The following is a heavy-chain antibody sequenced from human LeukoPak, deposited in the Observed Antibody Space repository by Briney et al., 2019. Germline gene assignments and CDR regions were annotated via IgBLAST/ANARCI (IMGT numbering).Heavy chain of an antibody. CDR1: DYTFTSYG. D-gene: IGHD2-15*01. V-gene: IGHV1-18*01. CDR3: ARDGDCIDGKCYPYGLDV. Sequence: ASVKVSCKASDYTFTSYGISWVRQVPGQGLQWMGWISAYNGLTLFAKKFQDRVSLTKDASTNIADMELRSLTSDNTAVYYCARDGDCIDGKCYPYGLDVWGPGTTVTVSS. CDR2: ISAYNGLT. J-gene: IGHJ6*02.